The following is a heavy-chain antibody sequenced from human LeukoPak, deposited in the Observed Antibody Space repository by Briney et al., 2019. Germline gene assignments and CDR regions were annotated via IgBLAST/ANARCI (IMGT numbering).Heavy chain of an antibody. CDR2: IYYSGST. CDR1: GGSISSYY. V-gene: IGHV4-59*12. CDR3: ARDLTGNFWSGYFSLYAFDI. Sequence: SETLSLTCTVSGGSISSYYWSWIRQPPGKGLEWIGYIYYSGSTNYNPSLKSRVTMSVDTSKNQFSLKLSSVTAADTAVYYCARDLTGNFWSGYFSLYAFDIWGQGTMVTVSS. D-gene: IGHD3-3*01. J-gene: IGHJ3*02.